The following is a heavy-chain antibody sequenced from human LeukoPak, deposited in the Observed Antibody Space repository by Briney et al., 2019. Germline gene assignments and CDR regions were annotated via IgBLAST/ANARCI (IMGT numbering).Heavy chain of an antibody. CDR3: AKVSDDFRSGFDY. J-gene: IGHJ4*02. Sequence: GGSLRLSCAASGFTFSTYGMHWVRQAPGKGLEWVAFLRYDGSYKDYADSVKGRFTISRDNSKNTVYLQMNSLRAEDTAIYYCAKVSDDFRSGFDYWGQGTLVTVSS. D-gene: IGHD3-3*01. CDR1: GFTFSTYG. CDR2: LRYDGSYK. V-gene: IGHV3-30*02.